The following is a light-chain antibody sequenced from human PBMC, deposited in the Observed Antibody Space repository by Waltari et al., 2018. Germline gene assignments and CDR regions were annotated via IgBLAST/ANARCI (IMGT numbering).Light chain of an antibody. CDR2: DAS. J-gene: IGKJ3*01. V-gene: IGKV3-11*01. CDR3: QQRSNWPPLFT. CDR1: QSVGRY. Sequence: EIVLTQSPATLSLSPGERATLPCRASQSVGRYLAWYQQNPGQAPRLLIYDASNRATGIPARFSGSGSGADFTLTISSLEPEDFAVYYCQQRSNWPPLFTFGPGTKVDIK.